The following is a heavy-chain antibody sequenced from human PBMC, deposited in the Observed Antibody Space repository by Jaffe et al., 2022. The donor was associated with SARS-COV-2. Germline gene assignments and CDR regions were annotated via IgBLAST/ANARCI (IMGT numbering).Heavy chain of an antibody. CDR2: IKSDGSVK. CDR1: GFTFSNYW. CDR3: ARGLESTPNHFDP. Sequence: EVQLVESGGALVQPGGSLRLSCAASGFTFSNYWMNWARQAPGKGLEWVANIKSDGSVKYYLDSLKGRFAISRDNAKDSLYLHMNSLRVEDTAVYYCARGLESTPNHFDPWGQGTLVTVSS. V-gene: IGHV3-7*01. J-gene: IGHJ5*02.